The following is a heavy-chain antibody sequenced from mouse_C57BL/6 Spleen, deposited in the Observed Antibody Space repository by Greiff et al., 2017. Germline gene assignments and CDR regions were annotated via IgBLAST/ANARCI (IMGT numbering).Heavy chain of an antibody. Sequence: VQLKESGPELVKPGASVKISCKASGYSFTGYYMNWVKQSPEKSLEWIGEINPSTGGTTYNQKFKAKATLTVDKSSSTAYMQLKSLTSEDSAVYYCARGVGNYGPYFDYWGQGTTLTVSS. J-gene: IGHJ2*01. D-gene: IGHD2-1*01. CDR3: ARGVGNYGPYFDY. V-gene: IGHV1-42*01. CDR1: GYSFTGYY. CDR2: INPSTGGT.